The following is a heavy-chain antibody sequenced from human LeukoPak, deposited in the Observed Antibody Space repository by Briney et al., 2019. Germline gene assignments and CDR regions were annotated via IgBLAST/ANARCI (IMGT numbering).Heavy chain of an antibody. D-gene: IGHD3-10*01. J-gene: IGHJ4*02. CDR3: ARWDASGSSFDY. CDR1: GGSISTYY. Sequence: SETLSLTCTVSGGSISTYYWSWVRQPPGKGLEWVGYIYYSGSTTYNPSLKSRVTISVDTSKNQFSLKVSSVTAADTAVYYCARWDASGSSFDYWGQGTLVTVSS. V-gene: IGHV4-59*01. CDR2: IYYSGST.